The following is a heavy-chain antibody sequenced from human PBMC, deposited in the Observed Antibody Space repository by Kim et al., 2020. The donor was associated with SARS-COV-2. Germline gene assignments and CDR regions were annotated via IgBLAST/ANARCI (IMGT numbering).Heavy chain of an antibody. CDR2: INAGNGNT. D-gene: IGHD2-15*01. V-gene: IGHV1-3*01. CDR1: GYTFTSYA. Sequence: ASVKVSCKASGYTFTSYAMHWVRQAPGQRLEWMGWINAGNGNTKYSQKFQGRVTITRDTSASTAYMELSSLRSEDTAVYYCASSSQPDCSGGSCYWVGVLMDVWGQGTTVTVSS. CDR3: ASSSQPDCSGGSCYWVGVLMDV. J-gene: IGHJ6*02.